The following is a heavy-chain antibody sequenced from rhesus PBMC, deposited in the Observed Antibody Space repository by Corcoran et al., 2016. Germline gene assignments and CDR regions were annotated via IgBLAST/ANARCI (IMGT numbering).Heavy chain of an antibody. CDR1: GFTFGSYA. Sequence: QVQLVQSGAEVKKPGASVKVSCKASGFTFGSYAISWVRQAPGQGLEWMGGIIPLVGITNYEEKIQGRVTMTADTSPSTAYMELSSLRSEDTAVYYCARAHRGYWYFDLWGPGTPITISS. J-gene: IGHJ2*01. V-gene: IGHV1S10*01. D-gene: IGHD5-42*01. CDR3: ARAHRGYWYFDL. CDR2: IIPLVGIT.